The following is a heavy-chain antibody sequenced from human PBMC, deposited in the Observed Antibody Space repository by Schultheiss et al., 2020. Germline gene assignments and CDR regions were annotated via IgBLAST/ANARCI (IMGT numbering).Heavy chain of an antibody. V-gene: IGHV4-59*08. CDR1: GGSISSYY. Sequence: SETLSLTCTVSGGSISSYYWSWIRQPPGKGLEWVGYIYFGGSTNYNPSLKSRVAISVDTSKNQFSLKLSSVTAADTAVYYCARMRTGSGWCYFDYWGQGTLVTVSS. J-gene: IGHJ4*02. CDR3: ARMRTGSGWCYFDY. CDR2: IYFGGST. D-gene: IGHD6-19*01.